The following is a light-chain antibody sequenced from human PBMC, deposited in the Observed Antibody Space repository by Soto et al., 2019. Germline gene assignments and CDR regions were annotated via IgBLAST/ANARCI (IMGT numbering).Light chain of an antibody. CDR1: QSISSW. CDR2: KAS. J-gene: IGKJ1*01. CDR3: QQYNSYFSWT. V-gene: IGKV1-5*03. Sequence: DIQMTQSPSTLSASVGDRVTITCRASQSISSWLAWYQQKPGKAPKLLIYKASSLQSGVPSRFSGSGSGTKFTLTISSLQPDDFATNYCQQYNSYFSWTFGQGTTVEIK.